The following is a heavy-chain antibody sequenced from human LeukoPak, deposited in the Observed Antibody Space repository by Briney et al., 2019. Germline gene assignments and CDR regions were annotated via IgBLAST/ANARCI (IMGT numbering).Heavy chain of an antibody. D-gene: IGHD3-22*01. CDR1: GGTFSSYA. CDR2: IIPIFGTA. Sequence: GASVKVSFKASGGTFSSYAISWVRQAPGQGLEWMGGIIPIFGTANYAQKFQGRVTITTDESTSTAYMELSSLRSEDTAVYYCARAYYDSSGYYSPGYFDYWGQGTLVTVSS. CDR3: ARAYYDSSGYYSPGYFDY. J-gene: IGHJ4*02. V-gene: IGHV1-69*05.